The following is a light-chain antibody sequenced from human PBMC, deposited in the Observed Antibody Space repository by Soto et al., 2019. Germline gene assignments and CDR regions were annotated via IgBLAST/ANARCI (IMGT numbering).Light chain of an antibody. CDR1: SSNIGTNT. Sequence: QSVLTQPPSASGTPGQRVPISCSGSSSNIGTNTVNWYQQLPGTAPKLLIYSNDQRPSGVPDRFSGSKSGTSASLAISGLQSEDEADYYCAAWDDSLNGWVFGGGPKLTVL. CDR2: SND. CDR3: AAWDDSLNGWV. J-gene: IGLJ3*02. V-gene: IGLV1-44*01.